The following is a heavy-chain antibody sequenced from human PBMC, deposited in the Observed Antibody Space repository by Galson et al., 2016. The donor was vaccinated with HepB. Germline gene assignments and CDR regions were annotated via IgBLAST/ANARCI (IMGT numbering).Heavy chain of an antibody. V-gene: IGHV3-30-3*01. J-gene: IGHJ4*02. CDR3: ARDYYGGNSVGCAY. CDR2: ISYDGSNK. D-gene: IGHD4-23*01. CDR1: GFTFSSYA. Sequence: SLRLSCAASGFTFSSYAMYWVRQAPGKGLEWVAVISYDGSNKYYADSVKGRLTISRDNSKNTLYLQINSLRAEDTAVYYCARDYYGGNSVGCAYWGQGTLVTASS.